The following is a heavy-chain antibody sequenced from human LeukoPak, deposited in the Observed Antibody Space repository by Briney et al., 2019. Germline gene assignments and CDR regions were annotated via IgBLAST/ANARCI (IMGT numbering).Heavy chain of an antibody. V-gene: IGHV1-69*13. D-gene: IGHD2-15*01. CDR3: ARGGYCSGGSCYLDY. J-gene: IGHJ4*02. CDR2: IIPIFGTA. Sequence: SVKVSCKASGGTFSSYAISWVRQAPGQGLEWMGGIIPIFGTASYAQKFQGRVTITADESTSTAYMELSSLRSEDTAVYYCARGGYCSGGSCYLDYWGQGTLVTVSS. CDR1: GGTFSSYA.